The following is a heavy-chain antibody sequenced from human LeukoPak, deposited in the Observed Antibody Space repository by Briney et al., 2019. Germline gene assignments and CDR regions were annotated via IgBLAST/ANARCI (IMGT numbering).Heavy chain of an antibody. CDR1: GFTVSSNS. D-gene: IGHD3-22*01. Sequence: TGGSLRLSCTVSGFTVSSNSMSWVRHAPGKGLEWVSFIYSGGNTHYSDSVKGRFTISRDNSRNTLYLQMNSLRAEDTAVYYCAKHYDSSGYYFDYWGRRTLVTVSS. CDR2: IYSGGNT. V-gene: IGHV3-53*05. J-gene: IGHJ4*02. CDR3: AKHYDSSGYYFDY.